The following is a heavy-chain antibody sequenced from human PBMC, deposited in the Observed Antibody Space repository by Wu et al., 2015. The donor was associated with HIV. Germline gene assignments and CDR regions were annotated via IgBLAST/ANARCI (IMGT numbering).Heavy chain of an antibody. CDR1: GYTFTGYY. CDR3: ARGTWQRPLQH. D-gene: IGHD6-25*01. Sequence: QVQLVQSGAEVKKPGASVKVSCKASGYTFTGYYMHWVRQAPGQGLEWMGWINPNSGGSGGTNYAQKFQGRVTMTRDTSISTAYMDVSWLRSDDTAVYYCARGTWQRPLQHWGQGTLVTVSS. V-gene: IGHV1-2*02. J-gene: IGHJ1*01. CDR2: INPNSGGSGGT.